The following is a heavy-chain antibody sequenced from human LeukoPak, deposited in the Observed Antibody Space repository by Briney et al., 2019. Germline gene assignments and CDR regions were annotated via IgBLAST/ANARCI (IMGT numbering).Heavy chain of an antibody. V-gene: IGHV1-24*01. CDR3: ATMEYQLLYFDY. Sequence: ASVKVSCKVSGYTLTELFMHWVRQAPGKGLEWMGGFDPEDGETIYAQKFQGRVTMTEDTSTDTAYMELSSLRSEDTAVYYCATMEYQLLYFDYWGQGTLVTVSS. CDR2: FDPEDGET. J-gene: IGHJ4*02. D-gene: IGHD2-2*01. CDR1: GYTLTELF.